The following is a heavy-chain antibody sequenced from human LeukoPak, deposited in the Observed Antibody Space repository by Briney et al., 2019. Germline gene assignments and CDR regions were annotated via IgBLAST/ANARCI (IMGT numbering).Heavy chain of an antibody. CDR3: ARDNRGWQGIAARPKRSDYYYMDV. CDR2: ISSSSDYI. J-gene: IGHJ6*03. D-gene: IGHD6-6*01. Sequence: GGSLRLSCVASGFTFITYSMNWVRQAPGKGLEWVSSISSSSDYIYYADSVKGRFTISRDNAKNSLYLQMNSLRAEDTAVYYCARDNRGWQGIAARPKRSDYYYMDVWGKGTTVTVSS. CDR1: GFTFITYS. V-gene: IGHV3-21*01.